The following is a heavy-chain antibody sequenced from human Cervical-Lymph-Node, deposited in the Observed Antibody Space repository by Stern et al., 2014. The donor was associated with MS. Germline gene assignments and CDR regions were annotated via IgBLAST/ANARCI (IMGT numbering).Heavy chain of an antibody. CDR3: TRSAIFAAFDI. D-gene: IGHD3-3*01. J-gene: IGHJ3*02. CDR1: GFTFSGSA. V-gene: IGHV3-73*01. Sequence: EVQLVESGGGLVQPGGSLKLSCAASGFTFSGSAMHWVRQASGKGLEWVGRIRSKANSYATAYAASVKGRFTISRDDSKNTAYLQMNSLKTEDTAVYYCTRSAIFAAFDIWGQGTMVTVSP. CDR2: IRSKANSYAT.